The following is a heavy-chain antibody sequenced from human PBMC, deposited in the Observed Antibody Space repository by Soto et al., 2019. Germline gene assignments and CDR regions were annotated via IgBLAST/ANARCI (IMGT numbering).Heavy chain of an antibody. V-gene: IGHV4-59*01. CDR2: IYYSGST. CDR1: GGSISSYY. CDR3: AAQANYFDY. J-gene: IGHJ4*02. Sequence: SETLSLTCTVSGGSISSYYWSWIRQPPGKGLEWIGYIYYSGSTNYNPSLKSRVTISVDTSKNQFSLKLSSVTAADTAVCYCAAQANYFDYWGQGTLVTVSS.